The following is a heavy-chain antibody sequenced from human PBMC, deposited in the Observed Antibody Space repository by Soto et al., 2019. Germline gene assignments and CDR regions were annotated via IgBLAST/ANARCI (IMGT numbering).Heavy chain of an antibody. J-gene: IGHJ6*02. CDR1: GDSVSSNSAA. Sequence: SQTLSLTCAISGDSVSSNSAAWNWIRQSPSRGLEWLGRTYYRSKWYNDYAVSVKSRITINPDTSKNQFSLQLNSVTPEDTAVYYCARERTGRDIVVVVAERPYYYSGMDVWGQGTTVTVSS. CDR3: ARERTGRDIVVVVAERPYYYSGMDV. V-gene: IGHV6-1*01. CDR2: TYYRSKWYN. D-gene: IGHD2-15*01.